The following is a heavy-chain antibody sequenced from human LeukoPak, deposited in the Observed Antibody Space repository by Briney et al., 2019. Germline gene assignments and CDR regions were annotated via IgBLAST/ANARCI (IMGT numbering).Heavy chain of an antibody. CDR1: GFPFSSYA. CDR2: ISGSGGST. J-gene: IGHJ6*03. Sequence: GSLRLSCPASGFPFSSYAMSWVRQAPGKGLEWVSAISGSGGSTYYADSVKGRFTISRDNSKNTLYLQMNSLRAEDTAVYYCAKGLRFLEWTPTGYMDVWGKGTTVTVSS. CDR3: AKGLRFLEWTPTGYMDV. D-gene: IGHD3-3*01. V-gene: IGHV3-23*01.